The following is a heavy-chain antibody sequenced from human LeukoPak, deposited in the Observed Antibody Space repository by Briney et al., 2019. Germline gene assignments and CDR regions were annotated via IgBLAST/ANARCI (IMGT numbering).Heavy chain of an antibody. CDR1: GFTFSGSA. CDR3: TRGGDYDYYFEY. D-gene: IGHD4-17*01. CDR2: IRSKANSYAT. V-gene: IGHV3-73*01. Sequence: GGSLRLSCAASGFTFSGSAMHWVRQASGKGLEWVGRIRSKANSYATAYAASVKGRFTISRDDSKNTAYPQMNSLKTEDTAVYYCTRGGDYDYYFEYWGQGILVTVSS. J-gene: IGHJ4*02.